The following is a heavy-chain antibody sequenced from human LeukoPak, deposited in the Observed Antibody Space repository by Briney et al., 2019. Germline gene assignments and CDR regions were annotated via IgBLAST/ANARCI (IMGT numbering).Heavy chain of an antibody. D-gene: IGHD5-24*01. CDR2: IDGSSANI. CDR3: ATYGRDGYKGFY. Sequence: PGGSLSLSCAASGFTFNKYSMSWVHQAPGKGLEWITYIDGSSANIYYADSVKGRFTTSRDNAKNSVYLHMNSLRAEDTAVYYCATYGRDGYKGFYWGQGTLVTVSS. J-gene: IGHJ4*02. V-gene: IGHV3-48*04. CDR1: GFTFNKYS.